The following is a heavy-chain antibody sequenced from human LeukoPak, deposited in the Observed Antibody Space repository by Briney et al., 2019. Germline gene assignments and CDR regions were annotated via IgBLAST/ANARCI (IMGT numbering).Heavy chain of an antibody. J-gene: IGHJ4*02. CDR1: GFTFSNYG. D-gene: IGHD6-13*01. CDR2: ISYDATNE. CDR3: AKDQDVAAAGTWGSIDY. Sequence: PGGSLILSCAASGFTFSNYGIHWVRQAPGKGLEWVAVISYDATNEYYTDSVKGRFTISRDNSRNTLYLQMNSLRAEDTAVYYCAKDQDVAAAGTWGSIDYWGQGTLVTVSS. V-gene: IGHV3-30*18.